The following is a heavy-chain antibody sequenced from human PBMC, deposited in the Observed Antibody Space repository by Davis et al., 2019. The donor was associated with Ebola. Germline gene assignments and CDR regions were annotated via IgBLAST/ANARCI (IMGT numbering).Heavy chain of an antibody. CDR2: INGAAGFT. D-gene: IGHD3-3*02. V-gene: IGHV3-23*01. J-gene: IGHJ4*02. CDR3: AKMSHFWSVYPVDS. CDR1: GFTFSDYA. Sequence: GGSLRLSCAASGFTFSDYAMSWVRQAPGKGLEWVSSINGAAGFTSFAESVKGRFTISRDNSRKTVDLHMNSLRAEDTAIYFCAKMSHFWSVYPVDSWGQGTLVTVSS.